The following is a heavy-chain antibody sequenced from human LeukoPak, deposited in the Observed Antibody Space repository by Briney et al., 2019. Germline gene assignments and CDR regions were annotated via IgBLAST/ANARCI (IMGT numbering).Heavy chain of an antibody. J-gene: IGHJ5*02. D-gene: IGHD5-18*01. V-gene: IGHV3-23*01. Sequence: SCKASGYTFTSYGISWVRQAPGKGLEWVSAISGSGGSTYYADSVKGRFTISRDNSKNTLYLQMNSLRAEDTAVYYCASPGRLYSYGSSWGQGTLVTVSS. CDR1: GYTFTSYG. CDR3: ASPGRLYSYGSS. CDR2: ISGSGGST.